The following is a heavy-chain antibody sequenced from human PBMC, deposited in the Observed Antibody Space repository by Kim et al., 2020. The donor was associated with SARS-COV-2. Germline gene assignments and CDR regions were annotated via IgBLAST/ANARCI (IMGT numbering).Heavy chain of an antibody. CDR1: GGSFSGYY. Sequence: SETLSLTCAVYGGSFSGYYWSWIRQPPGKGLEWIGEINHSGSTNYNPSLKSRVTISVDTSKNQFSLKLSSVTAADTAVYYCARIHPYRQGPTGYFDLWGRGTLVTVSS. CDR3: ARIHPYRQGPTGYFDL. J-gene: IGHJ2*01. CDR2: INHSGST. V-gene: IGHV4-34*01. D-gene: IGHD1-1*01.